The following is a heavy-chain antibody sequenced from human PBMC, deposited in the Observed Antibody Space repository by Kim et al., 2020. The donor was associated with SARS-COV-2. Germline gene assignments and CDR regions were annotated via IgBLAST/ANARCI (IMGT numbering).Heavy chain of an antibody. J-gene: IGHJ6*02. V-gene: IGHV3-23*03. CDR1: GFTFSSYA. D-gene: IGHD3-10*01. CDR2: IYSGGSST. CDR3: AKDASTYYYGSGSYYNRYYYYYGMDV. Sequence: GGSLRLSCAASGFTFSSYAMSWVRQAPGKGLEWVSVIYSGGSSTYYADSVKGRFTISRDNSKNTLYLQMNSLRAEDTAVYYCAKDASTYYYGSGSYYNRYYYYYGMDVWGQGTTVTVSS.